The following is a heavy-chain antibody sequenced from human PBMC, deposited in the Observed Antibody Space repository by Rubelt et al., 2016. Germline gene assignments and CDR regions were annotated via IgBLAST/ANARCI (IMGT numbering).Heavy chain of an antibody. D-gene: IGHD6-19*01. Sequence: EVQLVESGGGLVQPGGSLRLSCAASGFTFSSYWMAWVRQAPGKGLAVLANIKQDGSAKFYVDSVKGRLTIPRENSKNTLYLQMNSLRVEDTALHYCARGGYSSGRADALDIWGQGTMVAVSS. V-gene: IGHV3-7*05. CDR1: GFTFSSYW. CDR2: IKQDGSAK. J-gene: IGHJ3*02. CDR3: ARGGYSSGRADALDI.